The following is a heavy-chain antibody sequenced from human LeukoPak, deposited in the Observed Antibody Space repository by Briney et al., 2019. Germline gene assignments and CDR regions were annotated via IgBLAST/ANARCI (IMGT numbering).Heavy chain of an antibody. D-gene: IGHD1-1*01. J-gene: IGHJ4*02. V-gene: IGHV1-2*02. Sequence: ASVKVSCKASGYTFTGYYMHWVRPAPGQGLAWMGWINPNSGGTNYAQKFQGRVTMTRDTSISTAYMELSRLRSDDTAVYYCARDLGGTPRGGGVDYWGQGTLVTVSS. CDR3: ARDLGGTPRGGGVDY. CDR1: GYTFTGYY. CDR2: INPNSGGT.